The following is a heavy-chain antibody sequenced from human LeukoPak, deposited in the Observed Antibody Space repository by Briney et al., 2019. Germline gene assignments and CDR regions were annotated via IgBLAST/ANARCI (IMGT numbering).Heavy chain of an antibody. Sequence: GGSLRLSCAASGFTVSSNSMSWVRQAPGKGLEWVSVIYSGGSTYYADSVKGRFTISRDNSENTLYLQMNSLRAEDTAVYYCARHSSSANWFDPWGQGTLVTVSS. CDR3: ARHSSSANWFDP. CDR2: IYSGGST. V-gene: IGHV3-53*01. D-gene: IGHD6-6*01. CDR1: GFTVSSNS. J-gene: IGHJ5*02.